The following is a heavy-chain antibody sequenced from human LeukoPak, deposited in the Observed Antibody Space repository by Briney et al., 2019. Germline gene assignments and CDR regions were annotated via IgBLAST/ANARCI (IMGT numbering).Heavy chain of an antibody. J-gene: IGHJ4*02. D-gene: IGHD1-1*01. CDR2: INPNNGAT. CDR1: GYTFSSYY. V-gene: IGHV1-2*02. CDR3: ARYNWNDVVSALDY. Sequence: ASVKVSCTASGYTFSSYYIHWVRQAPGQGLEWMGWINPNNGATNYAQKFQGGVTMTRDTSITTTYMELSRLTSDDTAVYYCARYNWNDVVSALDYWGQGTLVTVSS.